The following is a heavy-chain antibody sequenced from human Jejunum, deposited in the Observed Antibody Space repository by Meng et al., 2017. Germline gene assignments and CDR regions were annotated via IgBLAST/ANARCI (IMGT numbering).Heavy chain of an antibody. CDR3: ARDWVAVTD. V-gene: IGHV3-53*02. D-gene: IGHD6-19*01. CDR2: IYSGGNT. J-gene: IGHJ4*02. Sequence: EVQVVETGGGLIQPGGSLRLSCAASGFAVFTNYMSWVRQAPGKGLEWVSVIYSGGNTYYADSVKGRFTISRDNSKNTLYLQMNSLKVEDTAVYYCARDWVAVTDWGQGTLVTVSS. CDR1: GFAVFTNY.